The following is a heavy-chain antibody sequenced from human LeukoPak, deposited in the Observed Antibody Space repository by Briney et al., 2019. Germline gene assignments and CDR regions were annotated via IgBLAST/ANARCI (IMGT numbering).Heavy chain of an antibody. CDR1: GFTFSSYA. J-gene: IGHJ6*02. Sequence: PGGSLRLSCAASGFTFSSYAMSWVRQAPGKGLEWVSAISGSGGSTYYADSVKGRVTISRDNSKNTLYLQMNSLRAEDTAVYYCAKDTEYSINGMDVWGQGTTVTVSS. CDR3: AKDTEYSINGMDV. V-gene: IGHV3-23*01. D-gene: IGHD6-6*01. CDR2: ISGSGGST.